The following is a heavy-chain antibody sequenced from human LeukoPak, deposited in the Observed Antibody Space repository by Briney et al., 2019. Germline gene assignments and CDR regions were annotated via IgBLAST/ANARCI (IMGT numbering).Heavy chain of an antibody. J-gene: IGHJ4*02. CDR1: GGSISSYY. CDR3: AREAFQNIVVVPLLDY. V-gene: IGHV4-59*12. CDR2: IYYSGST. D-gene: IGHD2-2*01. Sequence: SETLSLTCTVSGGSISSYYWSWIRQPPGKGLEWIGYIYYSGSTNYNPSLKSRVTISVDTSKNQFSLKLSSVTAADTAVYYCAREAFQNIVVVPLLDYWGQGTLVTVSS.